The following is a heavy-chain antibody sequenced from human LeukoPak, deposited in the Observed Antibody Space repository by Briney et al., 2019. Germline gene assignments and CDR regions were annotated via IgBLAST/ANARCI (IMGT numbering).Heavy chain of an antibody. CDR1: GFSFSNYG. D-gene: IGHD3-16*01. J-gene: IGHJ5*01. Sequence: PGGSLRLSCVASGFSFSNYGMTWVRQAPGRGLEWVSGIGGSDDRIEYAASVRGRFAISRDNSKNTLYLQMNSLRAEDSAVYICARRGTTGPHNWFDYWGQGNLVTVSS. V-gene: IGHV3-23*01. CDR3: ARRGTTGPHNWFDY. CDR2: IGGSDDRI.